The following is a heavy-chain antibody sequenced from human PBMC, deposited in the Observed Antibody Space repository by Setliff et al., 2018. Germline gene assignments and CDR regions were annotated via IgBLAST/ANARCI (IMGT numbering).Heavy chain of an antibody. CDR3: AKAARYQLLMSPHWFDP. V-gene: IGHV3-23*01. CDR2: ISGSGVST. Sequence: PGGSLRLSCAASGFTFSSYAMSWVRQAPGKRLEWVSGISGSGVSTYYAESVKGRFTISRDNSKNTLYLQMNSLRAEDTAVYYCAKAARYQLLMSPHWFDPWGQGTLVTVAS. J-gene: IGHJ5*02. CDR1: GFTFSSYA. D-gene: IGHD2-2*01.